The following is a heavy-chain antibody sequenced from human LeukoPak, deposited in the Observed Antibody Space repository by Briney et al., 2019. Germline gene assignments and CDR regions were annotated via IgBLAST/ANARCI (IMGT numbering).Heavy chain of an antibody. CDR2: INPNSGGT. Sequence: ASVKVSCKASGYTFTGYYMHWVRQAPGQGLEWMGWINPNSGGTNYAQKFQGRVTMTRDTSISTAYMELSRLRSDDTAVYYCATESGCGELFIDYWGQGTLVTVSS. J-gene: IGHJ4*02. CDR3: ATESGCGELFIDY. V-gene: IGHV1-2*02. D-gene: IGHD3-10*01. CDR1: GYTFTGYY.